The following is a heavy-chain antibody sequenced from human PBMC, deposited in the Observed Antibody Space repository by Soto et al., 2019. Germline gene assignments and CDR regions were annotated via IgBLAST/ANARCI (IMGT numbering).Heavy chain of an antibody. CDR1: EPTFSTSW. J-gene: IGHJ4*02. D-gene: IGHD6-19*01. Sequence: PGGSLRLSCIASEPTFSTSWMHWVRQAPGKGPVWISRINTDGSDVTYADSVEGRFAVSRDNAKNTLYLQMNSLRVEDTAVYFCARGNIAVAVRGLFDYWGQGTLVTAPQ. CDR2: INTDGSDV. V-gene: IGHV3-74*03. CDR3: ARGNIAVAVRGLFDY.